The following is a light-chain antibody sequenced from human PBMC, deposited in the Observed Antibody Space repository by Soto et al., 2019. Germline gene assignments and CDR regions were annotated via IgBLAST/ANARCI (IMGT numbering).Light chain of an antibody. Sequence: EIVMTQSAAILSVSPGERATLSCRASQSVSSYLAWYQQKPGQAPRLLIYGASTRATGIPARFSGSGSGTEFTLTISSLQSEDFAVYHCQQYNRWPRTFGQGTKVEIK. CDR1: QSVSSY. CDR2: GAS. CDR3: QQYNRWPRT. V-gene: IGKV3-15*01. J-gene: IGKJ1*01.